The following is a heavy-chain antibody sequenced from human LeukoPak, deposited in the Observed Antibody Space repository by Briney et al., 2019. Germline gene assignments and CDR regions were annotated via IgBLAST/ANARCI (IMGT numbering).Heavy chain of an antibody. V-gene: IGHV3-23*01. Sequence: GGSLRLSCAASGFTFSSYAMSWVRQAPGKGLEWVSAISGSGGSTYYADSMKGRFTISRDNSKNTLYLQMNSLRAEDTAVYYCAKDLVVVPAATDFDYWGQGTLVTVSS. J-gene: IGHJ4*02. CDR3: AKDLVVVPAATDFDY. CDR2: ISGSGGST. CDR1: GFTFSSYA. D-gene: IGHD2-2*01.